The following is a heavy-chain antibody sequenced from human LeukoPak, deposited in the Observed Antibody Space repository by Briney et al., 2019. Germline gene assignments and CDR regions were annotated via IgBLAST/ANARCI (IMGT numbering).Heavy chain of an antibody. J-gene: IGHJ6*02. V-gene: IGHV1-46*01. CDR1: GYTFTGYY. D-gene: IGHD2-2*01. CDR2: INPSGGST. Sequence: ASVKVSCKVSGYTFTGYYLHWLRQAPGQGLEWMGIINPSGGSTSYAQKFQGRVTMTRDTSTSTVYMELSSLRSEDTAVYYCARDGPGDIVVVPAAKDYYGMDVWGQGTTVTVSS. CDR3: ARDGPGDIVVVPAAKDYYGMDV.